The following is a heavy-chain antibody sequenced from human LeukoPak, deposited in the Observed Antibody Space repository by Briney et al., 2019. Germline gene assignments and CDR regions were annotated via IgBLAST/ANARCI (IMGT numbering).Heavy chain of an antibody. CDR2: INPSGGST. D-gene: IGHD6-19*01. J-gene: IGHJ5*02. CDR1: GYTFTSYY. CDR3: ARDSSGWFGTNWFDP. Sequence: GASVKVSCKASGYTFTSYYIHWVRQAPGQGLEWMGIINPSGGSTSYAQKFQGRVTMTRDTSTSTVYMELSSLRSEDTAVYYCARDSSGWFGTNWFDPWGQGTLVTVSS. V-gene: IGHV1-46*01.